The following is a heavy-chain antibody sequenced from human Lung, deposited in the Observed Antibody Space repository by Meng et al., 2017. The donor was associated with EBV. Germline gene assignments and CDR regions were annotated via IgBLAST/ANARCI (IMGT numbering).Heavy chain of an antibody. CDR2: ISAYNGNT. CDR3: ARFYCSSTSCPHVLFDY. J-gene: IGHJ4*02. CDR1: GFIFTSYA. D-gene: IGHD2-2*01. Sequence: QVQLVPSGGEVKKPGASVKVSCEASGFIFTSYAISWVRQAPGQGLQYMGWISAYNGNTNYAQELQGRVTMTTDTSTSTAYMELRSLRFDDTAVYYCARFYCSSTSCPHVLFDYWGQGTLVTVSS. V-gene: IGHV1-18*01.